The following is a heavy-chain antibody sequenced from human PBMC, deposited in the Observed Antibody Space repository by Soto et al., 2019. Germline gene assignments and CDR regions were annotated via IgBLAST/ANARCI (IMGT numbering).Heavy chain of an antibody. J-gene: IGHJ3*02. V-gene: IGHV3-48*03. CDR1: GFTFSSYE. CDR3: ARRQRWLQLGAFDI. CDR2: ISSSGSTI. D-gene: IGHD5-12*01. Sequence: GWSLRLSCAASGFTFSSYEMNLVRQAPGKGLEWVSYISSSGSTIYYADSVKGRFTISRDNAKNSLYLQMNSLRAEDTAVYYCARRQRWLQLGAFDIWGEGTMVTVSS.